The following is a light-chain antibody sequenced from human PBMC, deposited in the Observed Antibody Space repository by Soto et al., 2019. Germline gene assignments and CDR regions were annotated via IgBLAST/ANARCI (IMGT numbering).Light chain of an antibody. CDR2: GNS. CDR1: SSNIGAGYD. J-gene: IGLJ1*01. CDR3: QSYDSSLSGSYV. V-gene: IGLV1-40*01. Sequence: QSVRTHPPSVSGAPGQRVTISCTGSSSNIGAGYDVHWYQQLPGTAPKLLIYGNSNRPSGVPDRFSGSKSGTSASLAITGLQAEDEADYYCQSYDSSLSGSYVFGTGTKVTVL.